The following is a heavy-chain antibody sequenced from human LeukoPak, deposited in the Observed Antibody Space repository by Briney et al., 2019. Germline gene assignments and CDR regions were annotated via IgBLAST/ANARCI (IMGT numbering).Heavy chain of an antibody. Sequence: ASVKVSCKASGYTFTSYGISWVRQAPGQGLEWMGWISAYNGNTNYAQKLQGRVTMTTDTSTSTAYMELRSLRSDDTAVYYCASCKSAEWFGGLWGQGTLVTVSS. CDR3: ASCKSAEWFGGL. CDR2: ISAYNGNT. V-gene: IGHV1-18*01. J-gene: IGHJ4*02. CDR1: GYTFTSYG. D-gene: IGHD3-10*01.